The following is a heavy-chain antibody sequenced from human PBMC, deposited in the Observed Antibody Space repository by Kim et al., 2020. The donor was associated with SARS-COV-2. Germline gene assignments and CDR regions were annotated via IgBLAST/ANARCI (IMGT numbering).Heavy chain of an antibody. D-gene: IGHD1-26*01. CDR1: GGSFSGYY. J-gene: IGHJ4*02. CDR2: INHSGST. CDR3: ARVSPAKRELDY. V-gene: IGHV4-34*01. Sequence: SQTLSLTCAVYGGSFSGYYWSWIRQPPGKGLEWIGEINHSGSTNYNPSLKSRVTISVDTSKNQFSLKLSSVTAADTAVYYCARVSPAKRELDYWGQGTLVTVSA.